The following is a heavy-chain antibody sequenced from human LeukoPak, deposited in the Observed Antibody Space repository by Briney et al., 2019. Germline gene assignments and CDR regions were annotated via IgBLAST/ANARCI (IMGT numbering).Heavy chain of an antibody. D-gene: IGHD1-26*01. Sequence: PSETLSLTCTVSGGSISSSSYYWGWIRQPPGKGLEWIGSIYYSGSTYYNPSLKSRVTISVDTSKNQFSLKLSSVTAADTAVYYCARDHSRRGPIVEATHFDYWGQGTLVTVSS. CDR1: GGSISSSSYY. CDR3: ARDHSRRGPIVEATHFDY. J-gene: IGHJ4*02. CDR2: IYYSGST. V-gene: IGHV4-39*07.